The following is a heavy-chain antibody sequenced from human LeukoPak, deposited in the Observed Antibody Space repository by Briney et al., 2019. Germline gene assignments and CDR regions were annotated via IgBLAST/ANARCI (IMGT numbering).Heavy chain of an antibody. D-gene: IGHD3-9*01. CDR2: IYYSGST. J-gene: IGHJ4*02. V-gene: IGHV4-39*07. Sequence: SETLSPTCTVSGGSISSSSYYWGWIRQPPGKGLEWIGSIYYSGSTYYNPSLKSRVTISVDTSKNQFSLKLSSVTAADTAVYYCARDGLYDILTGYSFDYWGQGTLVTVSS. CDR1: GGSISSSSYY. CDR3: ARDGLYDILTGYSFDY.